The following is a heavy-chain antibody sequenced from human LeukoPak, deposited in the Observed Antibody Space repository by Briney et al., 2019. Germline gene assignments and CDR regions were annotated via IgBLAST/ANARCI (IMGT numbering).Heavy chain of an antibody. Sequence: ASVKVSCRASGYTFTGYYMHWVRQAPGQGLEWMGRINPNSGGTNYAQKFQGRVTMTRDTSISTAYMELSRLRSDDTAVYYCARGTVRAVTNWFDPWGQGTLVTVSS. J-gene: IGHJ5*02. V-gene: IGHV1-2*06. CDR3: ARGTVRAVTNWFDP. D-gene: IGHD4-23*01. CDR1: GYTFTGYY. CDR2: INPNSGGT.